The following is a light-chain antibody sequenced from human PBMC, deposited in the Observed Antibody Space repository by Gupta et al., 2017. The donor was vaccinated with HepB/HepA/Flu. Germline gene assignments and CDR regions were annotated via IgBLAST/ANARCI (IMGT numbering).Light chain of an antibody. V-gene: IGKV1-39*01. Sequence: DIQLTQSPSSLSASVGARVTITWRASQSISSYLNWYQQKPGKAPKLLIYAASRLQSGVPSRFSGSGSGTDFTLTISRLQPEDFATYYCQQSDSTPRTFGQGTKVEIK. CDR2: AAS. CDR1: QSISSY. J-gene: IGKJ2*01. CDR3: QQSDSTPRT.